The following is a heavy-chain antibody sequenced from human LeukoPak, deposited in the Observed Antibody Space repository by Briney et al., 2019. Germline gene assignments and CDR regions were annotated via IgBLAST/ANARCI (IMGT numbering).Heavy chain of an antibody. V-gene: IGHV1-2*06. CDR2: INPNSGGT. Sequence: ASVKVSCKASGYTFTGYYMHWVRQAPGQGLEWMGRINPNSGGTNYAQKFQGRVTMTRDTSISTAYMELSRLRSDDTAVYYCARGSYGYSGSYYRIDYWGQGTLVTVSS. D-gene: IGHD1-26*01. J-gene: IGHJ4*02. CDR3: ARGSYGYSGSYYRIDY. CDR1: GYTFTGYY.